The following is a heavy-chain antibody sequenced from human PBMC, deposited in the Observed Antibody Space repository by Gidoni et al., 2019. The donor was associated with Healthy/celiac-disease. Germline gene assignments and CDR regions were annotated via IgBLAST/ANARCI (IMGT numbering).Heavy chain of an antibody. V-gene: IGHV3-66*01. J-gene: IGHJ4*02. Sequence: EVQLVESGGGLVQPGGSLRLSCAASGFTVSSNYMSWVRQAPGKGLEWVSVIYSGGSTYYADSVKGRFTISRDNSKNTLYLQMNSLRAEDTAVYYCARARTHQQQLETLYYFDYWGQGTLVTVSS. CDR1: GFTVSSNY. CDR3: ARARTHQQQLETLYYFDY. CDR2: IYSGGST. D-gene: IGHD6-13*01.